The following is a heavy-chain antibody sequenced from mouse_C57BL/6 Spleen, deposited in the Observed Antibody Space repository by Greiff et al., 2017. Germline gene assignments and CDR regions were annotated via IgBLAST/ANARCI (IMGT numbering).Heavy chain of an antibody. V-gene: IGHV1-53*01. CDR3: AKEGIYYGNYEDY. CDR2: INPSNGGT. D-gene: IGHD2-1*01. J-gene: IGHJ2*01. CDR1: GYTFTSYW. Sequence: VQLQQSGTELVKPGASVKLSCKASGYTFTSYWMHWVKQRPGQGLEWIGNINPSNGGTNYNEKFKSKATLTVDKSSSTAYMQLSSLTSEDSAFYYCAKEGIYYGNYEDYWGQGTTLTVSS.